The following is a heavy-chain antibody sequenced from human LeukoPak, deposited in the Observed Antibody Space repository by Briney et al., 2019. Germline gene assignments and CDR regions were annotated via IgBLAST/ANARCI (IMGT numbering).Heavy chain of an antibody. Sequence: SGGSLRLSCVASGFTFSSSWMSWVRQAPGKGLEWVANIKQDGSEKSYVESVKGRFAISRDNAKNSLYLQMNSLRAEDTAIYYCAKIIDTNGGFPYQFDSWGQGTLVTVSS. J-gene: IGHJ4*02. D-gene: IGHD2-8*01. V-gene: IGHV3-7*03. CDR3: AKIIDTNGGFPYQFDS. CDR2: IKQDGSEK. CDR1: GFTFSSSW.